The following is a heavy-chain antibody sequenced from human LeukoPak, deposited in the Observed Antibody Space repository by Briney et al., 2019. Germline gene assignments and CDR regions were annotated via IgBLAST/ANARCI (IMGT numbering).Heavy chain of an antibody. CDR3: VKKVDSSGYYGY. V-gene: IGHV3-23*01. J-gene: IGHJ4*02. CDR1: GFTFSSYA. D-gene: IGHD3-22*01. Sequence: PGGSLRLSCAASGFTFSSYAMSWVRQAPGKGLEWISAISGSGGSTYYADSVKGRFTISRGNSKNTLYLQMNSLRAEDTAVYYCVKKVDSSGYYGYWGQGTLVTVSS. CDR2: ISGSGGST.